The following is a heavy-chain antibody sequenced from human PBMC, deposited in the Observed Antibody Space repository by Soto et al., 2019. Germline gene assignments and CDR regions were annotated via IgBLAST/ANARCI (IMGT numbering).Heavy chain of an antibody. J-gene: IGHJ6*03. CDR2: TYYRSRCYN. Sequence: QVQLQESGPGLVKPSQTLSLTCAISGDSVSSNSAAWNWIRLSPSRGLEWLARTYYRSRCYNDYAVSVRSRITVNPDTSKNQFSLQLTSVTPEDTAVYYCAGTSSPQWYYMDVWGKGTTVTVSS. V-gene: IGHV6-1*01. D-gene: IGHD1-7*01. CDR1: GDSVSSNSAA. CDR3: AGTSSPQWYYMDV.